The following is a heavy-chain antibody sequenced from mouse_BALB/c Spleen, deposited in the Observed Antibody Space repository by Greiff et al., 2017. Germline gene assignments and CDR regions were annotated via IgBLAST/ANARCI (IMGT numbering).Heavy chain of an antibody. V-gene: IGHV1-82*01. D-gene: IGHD2-1*01. CDR3: ARGGGNYPLDY. Sequence: QVQLQQSGPELVKPGASVKISCKASGYAFSSSWMNWVKQRPGQGLEWIGRIYPGDGDTNYNGKFKGKATLTADKSSSTAYMQLSSLTSVDSAVYFCARGGGNYPLDYWGQGTTRTVSS. CDR1: GYAFSSSW. CDR2: IYPGDGDT. J-gene: IGHJ2*01.